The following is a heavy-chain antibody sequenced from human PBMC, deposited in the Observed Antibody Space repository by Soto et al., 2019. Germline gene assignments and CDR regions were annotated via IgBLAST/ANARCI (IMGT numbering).Heavy chain of an antibody. J-gene: IGHJ4*02. CDR1: GGFMNNYC. V-gene: IGHV4-59*08. CDR3: ARLGGYYQNLDY. D-gene: IGHD3-22*01. Sequence: SETLSLTCTGSGGFMNNYCWAWTRQPPGKGLEFVGYIYYAGSTTYNPSLKSRLTISVDTSKNQFSLQLRSVTAADTAVYFCARLGGYYQNLDYWGQGTRVT. CDR2: IYYAGST.